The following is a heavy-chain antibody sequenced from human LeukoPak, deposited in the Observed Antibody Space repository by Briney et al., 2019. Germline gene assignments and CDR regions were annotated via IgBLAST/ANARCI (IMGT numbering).Heavy chain of an antibody. CDR3: ASGVHYFDY. D-gene: IGHD3-10*01. CDR1: GFTFSNYW. V-gene: IGHV3-7*01. CDR2: IKQDGSEK. Sequence: GGSLRPSCAASGFTFSNYWMSWVRQAPGKGLEWVANIKQDGSEKYYVDSVKGRFTISRDNAKNSLYLQMNSLRAEDTAVYYCASGVHYFDYWGQGTLVTVSS. J-gene: IGHJ4*02.